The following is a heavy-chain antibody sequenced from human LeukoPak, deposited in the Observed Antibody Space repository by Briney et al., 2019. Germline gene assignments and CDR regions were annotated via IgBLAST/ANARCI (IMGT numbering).Heavy chain of an antibody. V-gene: IGHV3-49*04. Sequence: GGSLRLSCTASGFTFGDYAMSWVRQAPGKGLEWVGFIRSKAYGGTTEYAASVKGRFTISRDDSESIAYLQMNSLKTEDTAVYYCTRENSDGPDYSGQGTLVTVSS. CDR3: TRENSDGPDY. CDR2: IRSKAYGGTT. D-gene: IGHD4-23*01. CDR1: GFTFGDYA. J-gene: IGHJ4*02.